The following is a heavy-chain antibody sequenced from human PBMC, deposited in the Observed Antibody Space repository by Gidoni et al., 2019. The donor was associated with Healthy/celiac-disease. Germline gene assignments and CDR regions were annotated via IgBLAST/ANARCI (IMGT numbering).Heavy chain of an antibody. J-gene: IGHJ4*02. V-gene: IGHV4-34*01. Sequence: QVQLQQWGAGLLKPSETLSLTCAVYGGSFSGYYWSWIRQPPGKGLEWIGEINHSGSTNYNPSLKSRVTISVDTSKNQFSLKLSSVTAADTAVYYCARAGLDFWSGYYSSYTFDYWGQGTLVTVSS. CDR2: INHSGST. CDR3: ARAGLDFWSGYYSSYTFDY. CDR1: GGSFSGYY. D-gene: IGHD3-3*01.